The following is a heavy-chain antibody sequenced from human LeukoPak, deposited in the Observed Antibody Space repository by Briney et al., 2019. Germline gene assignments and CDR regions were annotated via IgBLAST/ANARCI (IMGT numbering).Heavy chain of an antibody. Sequence: PGGSLRLSCAASGFTFSSYSMNWVRQAPGKGLEWVSSISSSSSYIYYADSVKGRFTISRDNSKNTLYLQMNSLRAEDTAVYYCARDRESYYCSSTSCYLHYWGQGTPVTVSS. CDR2: ISSSSSYI. D-gene: IGHD2-2*01. CDR3: ARDRESYYCSSTSCYLHY. V-gene: IGHV3-21*01. J-gene: IGHJ4*02. CDR1: GFTFSSYS.